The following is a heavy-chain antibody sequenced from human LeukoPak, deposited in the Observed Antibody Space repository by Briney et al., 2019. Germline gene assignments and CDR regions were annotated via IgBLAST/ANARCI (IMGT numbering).Heavy chain of an antibody. CDR2: IYYSGST. J-gene: IGHJ4*02. Sequence: SETLSLTCTVSGGSISSYYWSWIRQPPGKGLEWNGYIYYSGSTKYNPSLQSRVTISVDTSKNQFSLKLSSVTAADTAVYYCARHGPCSGGSCYDSWGQGTLVTVSS. V-gene: IGHV4-59*08. CDR3: ARHGPCSGGSCYDS. D-gene: IGHD2-15*01. CDR1: GGSISSYY.